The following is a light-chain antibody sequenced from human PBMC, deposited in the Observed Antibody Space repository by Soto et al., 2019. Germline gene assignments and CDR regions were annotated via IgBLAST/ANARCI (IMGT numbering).Light chain of an antibody. CDR2: KAS. V-gene: IGKV1-5*03. CDR3: QQLNAYPLT. J-gene: IGKJ5*01. CDR1: QTISSW. Sequence: DIPITESLSSLSASVGDRATITCRASQTISSWLAWYQQKPGQAPKLLIYKASSLESGVPARFSGSGSGTDFTLTISNLQPEDFATYYCQQLNAYPLTFGQGTRLEIK.